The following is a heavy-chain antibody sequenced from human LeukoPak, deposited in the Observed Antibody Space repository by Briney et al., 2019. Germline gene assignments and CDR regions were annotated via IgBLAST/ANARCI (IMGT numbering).Heavy chain of an antibody. V-gene: IGHV3-7*01. CDR3: ARYRGKGSSWPLDV. D-gene: IGHD1-26*01. CDR2: IKQDGSDK. J-gene: IGHJ3*01. CDR1: GFTFSSYW. Sequence: GGSLRLSCAASGFTFSSYWMSWVRQAPGKGLEWVANIKQDGSDKYYVDSVKGRFTISRDNAKKSLDLQMNSLRAEDTAVYYCARYRGKGSSWPLDVWGQGTMVTVSS.